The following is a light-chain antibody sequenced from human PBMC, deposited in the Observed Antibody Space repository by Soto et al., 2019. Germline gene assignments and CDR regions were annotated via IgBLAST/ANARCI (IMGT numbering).Light chain of an antibody. CDR1: SSDIGAYNY. CDR3: SSYTHFFHV. J-gene: IGLJ1*01. Sequence: QSVLTQPPSASGSPGQSVTISCTGTSSDIGAYNYVSWYQQHPGKAPKLIIYEVSKRPSGVPDRFSGSKSGNTASLTVSGLQSEDEADYYCSSYTHFFHVFGTVTKVTVL. V-gene: IGLV2-8*01. CDR2: EVS.